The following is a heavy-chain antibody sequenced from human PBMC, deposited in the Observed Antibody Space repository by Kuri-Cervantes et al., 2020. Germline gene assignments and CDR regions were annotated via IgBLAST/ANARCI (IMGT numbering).Heavy chain of an antibody. CDR1: GPIFSNYR. D-gene: IGHD1-26*01. Sequence: GGSLRLSCAASGPIFSNYRMNWVRQAPGKGLEWVSSISSRSSYIYYADSVKGRFTISRDNAKNSLYLQMYSLRAEDTAVYYCAKVETGSYYGRSEDYWGQGTLVTVSS. CDR3: AKVETGSYYGRSEDY. J-gene: IGHJ4*02. CDR2: ISSRSSYI. V-gene: IGHV3-21*04.